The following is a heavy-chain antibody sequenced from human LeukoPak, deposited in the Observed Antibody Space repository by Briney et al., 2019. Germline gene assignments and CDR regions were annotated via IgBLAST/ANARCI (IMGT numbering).Heavy chain of an antibody. CDR1: GGSISSYY. CDR3: ARDLDGFEY. Sequence: SETLSLTCTVSGGSISSYYWSWIRQPPGKGLEWIGYIYYSGSTNYNPSLKSRVTISVDTSKNQFSLQLNSVTPEDTGVYYCARDLDGFEYWGQGTVVTVSS. CDR2: IYYSGST. J-gene: IGHJ4*02. V-gene: IGHV4-59*12.